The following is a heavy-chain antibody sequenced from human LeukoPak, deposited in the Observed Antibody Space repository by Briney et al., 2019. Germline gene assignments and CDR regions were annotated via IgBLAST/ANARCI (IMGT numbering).Heavy chain of an antibody. D-gene: IGHD3-22*01. J-gene: IGHJ4*02. CDR2: IYYSGST. V-gene: IGHV4-39*01. CDR3: ARTIAMTEVVFDY. Sequence: PSETLSLTCTVSGGSISSSSYYWGWIHQPPRKGLEWIGSIYYSGSTYYNPSLKSRVTISVDTSKNQFSLKLSSVTAADTAVYYCARTIAMTEVVFDYWGQGTLVTVSS. CDR1: GGSISSSSYY.